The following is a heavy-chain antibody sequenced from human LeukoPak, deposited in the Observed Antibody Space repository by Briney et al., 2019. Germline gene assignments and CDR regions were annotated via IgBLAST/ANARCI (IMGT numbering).Heavy chain of an antibody. D-gene: IGHD2-2*01. CDR2: IYHSGST. CDR3: ARDREGYCSSTSCYRSAFDI. J-gene: IGHJ3*02. CDR1: GYSISSGYH. Sequence: PSETLSLTCTASGYSISSGYHWGWVRQPPGKGLEWIGSIYHSGSTYYNPSLKSRVTISVDTSKNQFSLKLNSMTAADTAVYYCARDREGYCSSTSCYRSAFDIWGQGTMVTVSS. V-gene: IGHV4-38-2*02.